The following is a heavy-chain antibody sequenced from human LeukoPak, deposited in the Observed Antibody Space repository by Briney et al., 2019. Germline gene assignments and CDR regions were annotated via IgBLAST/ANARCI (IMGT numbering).Heavy chain of an antibody. CDR2: INPNSGGT. Sequence: ASVKVSCKASGYTFSGNYMHWVRQAPGHGLEWMGWINPNSGGTNYAQKFQGRVTMTRDTSISTAYMELSRLTSDDTAVYYCATTFRLTDDYWGQGTLVTVSS. V-gene: IGHV1-2*02. CDR3: ATTFRLTDDY. J-gene: IGHJ4*02. CDR1: GYTFSGNY. D-gene: IGHD1-14*01.